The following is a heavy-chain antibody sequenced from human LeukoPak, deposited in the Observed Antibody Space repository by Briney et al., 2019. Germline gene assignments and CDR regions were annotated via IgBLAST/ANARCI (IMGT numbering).Heavy chain of an antibody. CDR3: ARVLRYFDWLFPQLYYFDY. CDR2: IYPGDSDT. CDR1: GYSFTSYW. Sequence: GESLKISCKGSGYSFTSYWIGWVCQMPGKGLEWMGIIYPGDSDTRYSPSFQGQVTISADKSISTAYLQWSSLKASDTAMYYCARVLRYFDWLFPQLYYFDYWGQGTLVTVSS. J-gene: IGHJ4*02. V-gene: IGHV5-51*01. D-gene: IGHD3-9*01.